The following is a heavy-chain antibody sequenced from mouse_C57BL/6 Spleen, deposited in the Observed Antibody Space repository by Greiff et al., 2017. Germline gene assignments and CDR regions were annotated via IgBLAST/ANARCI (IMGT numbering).Heavy chain of an antibody. Sequence: EVQLQQSGPELVKPGASVKISCKASGYTFTDYYMNWVKQSHGKSLEWIGDINPNNGGTSYNQKFKGKATLTVDKSSSTAYMELRSLTSEDSAVYYCTTGITTVPQTGFDVWGTGTTVTVSS. CDR2: INPNNGGT. V-gene: IGHV1-26*01. J-gene: IGHJ1*03. CDR1: GYTFTDYY. CDR3: TTGITTVPQTGFDV. D-gene: IGHD1-1*01.